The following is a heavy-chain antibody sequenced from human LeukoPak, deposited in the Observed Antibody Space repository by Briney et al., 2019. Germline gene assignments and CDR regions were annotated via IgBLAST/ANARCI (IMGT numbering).Heavy chain of an antibody. CDR1: GGSFSGYY. D-gene: IGHD1-26*01. V-gene: IGHV4-34*01. CDR2: INHSGST. J-gene: IGHJ4*02. Sequence: PSETLSLTCAVYGGSFSGYYWSWIRQPPGKGLEWIGEINHSGSTNYNPSLKSRVTISVDTSKNQFSLKLSSVTAADTAVYYCARLRGLWWELLRGYPRYFDYWGQGTLVTVSS. CDR3: ARLRGLWWELLRGYPRYFDY.